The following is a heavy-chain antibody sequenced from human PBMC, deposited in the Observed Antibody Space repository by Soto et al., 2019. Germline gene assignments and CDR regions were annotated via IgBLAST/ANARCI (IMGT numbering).Heavy chain of an antibody. CDR1: GFTFSNYA. Sequence: QVHLVESGGGVVQPGRSLRLSCAASGFTFSNYAMHWVRQAPGKGLEWVAVISDDGSDKYNANSVKGRFTISRDNSKNTLYLQMNSLRAEDTAVYYCARDTGPNGYNYSYFGMDVWGQGTTVTVSS. D-gene: IGHD5-18*01. V-gene: IGHV3-30-3*01. CDR3: ARDTGPNGYNYSYFGMDV. J-gene: IGHJ6*02. CDR2: ISDDGSDK.